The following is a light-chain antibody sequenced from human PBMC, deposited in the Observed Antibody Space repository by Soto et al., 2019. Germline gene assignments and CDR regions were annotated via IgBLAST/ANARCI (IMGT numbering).Light chain of an antibody. V-gene: IGLV3-21*04. Sequence: SYELTQPPSVSLAPGKTARITRGGNNIATYSVHWYRQKPGQAPVLVISNDNDRPSGIPDRFSGSNSGHTATLTIRRVEAGDEADYYCQLWDNKNDEVVFGGGTKLTVL. CDR1: NIATYS. J-gene: IGLJ3*02. CDR3: QLWDNKNDEVV. CDR2: NDN.